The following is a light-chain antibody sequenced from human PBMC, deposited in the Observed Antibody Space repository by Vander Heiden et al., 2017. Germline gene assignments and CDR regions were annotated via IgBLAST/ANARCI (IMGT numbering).Light chain of an antibody. CDR2: WAS. Sequence: DIAMTQSPDSPAVSLGERATINCKSSQNVLYSANNKNYLAWYQHKPGQPPKLLISWASTRESGVPDRFSGSGSGTDFTLSISSLQAEDVAVYYCQQYYVSVFTFGPGTKVDIK. J-gene: IGKJ3*01. CDR1: QNVLYSANNKNY. CDR3: QQYYVSVFT. V-gene: IGKV4-1*01.